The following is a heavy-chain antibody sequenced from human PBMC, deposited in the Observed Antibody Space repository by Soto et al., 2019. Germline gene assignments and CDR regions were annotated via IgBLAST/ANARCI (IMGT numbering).Heavy chain of an antibody. J-gene: IGHJ5*02. V-gene: IGHV4-39*07. D-gene: IGHD2-21*02. CDR3: ARGHIVVVTAIYNWFDP. Sequence: SETLSLTCTVSGGSISSSSYYWGWIRQPPGKGLEWIGSIYYSGSTYYNPSLKSRVTISVDTSKNQFSLELSSVTAADTAVYYCARGHIVVVTAIYNWFDPWGQGTLVTVSS. CDR2: IYYSGST. CDR1: GGSISSSSYY.